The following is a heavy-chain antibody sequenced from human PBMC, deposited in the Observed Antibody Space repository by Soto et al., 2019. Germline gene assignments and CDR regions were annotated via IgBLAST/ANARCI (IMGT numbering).Heavy chain of an antibody. J-gene: IGHJ6*03. D-gene: IGHD3-3*01. CDR2: ISAYNGNT. V-gene: IGHV1-18*01. CDR1: GYTFTSYG. Sequence: GASVKVSCKASGYTFTSYGISWVRQAPGQGLEWMGWISAYNGNTNYAQKLQGRVTMTTDTSTSTAYMELRSLRSDDTAVYYCARDGRPYYDFWSGSFYYYYMDVWGKGTTVTVSS. CDR3: ARDGRPYYDFWSGSFYYYYMDV.